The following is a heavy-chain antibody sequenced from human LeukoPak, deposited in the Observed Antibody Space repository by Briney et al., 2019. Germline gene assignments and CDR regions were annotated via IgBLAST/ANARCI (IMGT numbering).Heavy chain of an antibody. CDR3: ARATGHFDY. Sequence: SQTLSLTCAISGDSVSSNSAAWNWIRQSPSRGLEWLGRTYHRSKWYSESALSLKGRITVNPDTSKNQFSLQLNSVGPEDTAVYYCARATGHFDYWGQGILVTVSS. CDR2: TYHRSKWYS. D-gene: IGHD2-8*02. V-gene: IGHV6-1*01. J-gene: IGHJ4*02. CDR1: GDSVSSNSAA.